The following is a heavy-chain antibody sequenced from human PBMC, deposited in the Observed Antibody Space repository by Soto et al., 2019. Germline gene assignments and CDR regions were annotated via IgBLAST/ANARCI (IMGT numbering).Heavy chain of an antibody. CDR2: ISGSGGST. CDR1: GFTFSSYA. V-gene: IGHV3-23*01. CDR3: AKDDLRDSYYGKDV. J-gene: IGHJ6*02. Sequence: PGGSLRLSCAASGFTFSSYAMSWVRQAPGKGLEWVSAISGSGGSTYYADSVKGRFTISRDNSKNTLYLQVNSLRAEDTAVYYCAKDDLRDSYYGKDVWGQGTTVTVSS. D-gene: IGHD2-21*02.